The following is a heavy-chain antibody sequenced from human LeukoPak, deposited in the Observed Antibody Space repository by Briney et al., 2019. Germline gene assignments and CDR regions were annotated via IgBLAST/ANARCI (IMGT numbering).Heavy chain of an antibody. CDR2: LKEDEGDK. D-gene: IGHD4-17*01. V-gene: IGHV3-7*01. J-gene: IGHJ3*02. Sequence: GGSLRLSCAASGFTFSNYWMSWVRQAPGKGLEWVANLKEDEGDKYYVDSVRGRFTISRDNAKKSLYLQMNSLRAEDTAVYYCARDTYGDFAPFDIWGRGTMVTVSS. CDR1: GFTFSNYW. CDR3: ARDTYGDFAPFDI.